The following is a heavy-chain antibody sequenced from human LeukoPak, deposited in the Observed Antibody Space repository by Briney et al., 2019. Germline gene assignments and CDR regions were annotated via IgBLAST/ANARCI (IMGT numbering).Heavy chain of an antibody. CDR2: ISGSGGST. CDR3: AKGKWQWLDPPHAFGI. J-gene: IGHJ3*02. V-gene: IGHV3-23*01. D-gene: IGHD6-19*01. Sequence: GGSLRLSCAASGFTVSSNYISWVRQAPGQGLEWVSAISGSGGSTYYADSVKGRFTISRDNSKNTLYLQMNSLRAEDTAVYYCAKGKWQWLDPPHAFGIWGQGTMVTVSS. CDR1: GFTVSSNY.